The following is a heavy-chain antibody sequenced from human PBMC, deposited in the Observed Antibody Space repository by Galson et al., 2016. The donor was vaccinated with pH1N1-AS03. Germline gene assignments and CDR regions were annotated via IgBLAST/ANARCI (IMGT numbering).Heavy chain of an antibody. D-gene: IGHD6-6*01. CDR3: ARVVAGRPFLIDY. V-gene: IGHV1-18*01. Sequence: SVKVSCKASGYNFVTYGITWVRQGPGQGLEWMGWINPYSTNTNYAKKVQDRVTMTADTSTTTAHMDLRNLGSDGTAVYYRARVVAGRPFLIDYWGQGTLVIVSS. CDR2: INPYSTNT. J-gene: IGHJ4*02. CDR1: GYNFVTYG.